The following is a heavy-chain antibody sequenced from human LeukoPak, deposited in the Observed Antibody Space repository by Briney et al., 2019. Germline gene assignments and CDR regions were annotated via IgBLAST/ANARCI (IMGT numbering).Heavy chain of an antibody. D-gene: IGHD6-13*01. J-gene: IGHJ5*02. Sequence: SETLCLTCAVYGGSFSGYYWSWIRQPPGKGLEWIGEINHSGSTNYNPSLKSGVTISVDTSKNQFSLKLSSVTAADTAVYYCGRGSLSSSWYRRNWFDTWGEGTLVTVSS. CDR1: GGSFSGYY. CDR3: GRGSLSSSWYRRNWFDT. V-gene: IGHV4-34*01. CDR2: INHSGST.